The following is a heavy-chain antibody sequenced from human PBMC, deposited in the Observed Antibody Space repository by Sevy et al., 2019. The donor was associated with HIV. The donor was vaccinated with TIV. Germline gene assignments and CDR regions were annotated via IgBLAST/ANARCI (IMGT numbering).Heavy chain of an antibody. CDR3: ERATCRYCSSTSWYEARPYGMDV. J-gene: IGHJ6*02. Sequence: WETLSLTCAVYGGSFSGYYWSWIRQPPGKELEWIGEINHSGSTNYNPSLKSRVTISLDTSNNQFSLKLSSVTAADTAVYHCERATCRYCSSTSWYEARPYGMDVWGQGTTVTVSS. CDR1: GGSFSGYY. CDR2: INHSGST. V-gene: IGHV4-34*01. D-gene: IGHD2-2*01.